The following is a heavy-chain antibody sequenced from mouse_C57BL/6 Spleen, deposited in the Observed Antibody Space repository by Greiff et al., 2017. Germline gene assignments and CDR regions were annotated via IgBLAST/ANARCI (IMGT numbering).Heavy chain of an antibody. J-gene: IGHJ4*01. D-gene: IGHD2-4*01. V-gene: IGHV1-75*01. CDR3: ARGRDYDGGGYAMDY. CDR1: GYTFTDYY. CDR2: IFPGSGST. Sequence: QVQLKESGPELVKPGASVKISCKASGYTFTDYYINWVKQRPGQGLEWIGWIFPGSGSTYYNEKFKGKATLTVDKSSSTAYMLLSSLTSEDSAVYFCARGRDYDGGGYAMDYWGQGTSVTVSS.